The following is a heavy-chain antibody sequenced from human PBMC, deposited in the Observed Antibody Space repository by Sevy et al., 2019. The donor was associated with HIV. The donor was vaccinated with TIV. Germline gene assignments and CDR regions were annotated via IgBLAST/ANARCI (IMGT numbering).Heavy chain of an antibody. V-gene: IGHV3-11*01. J-gene: IGHJ6*02. CDR2: ISGSDGTI. CDR3: ARDHVKDGDLGDYYYFAMDV. Sequence: GESLKISCAASGFTFSDYYMSWIRQAPGKGLEWLAYISGSDGTIYYADSVKGRFTISRDNAKNSLYLQMNSLRAEDTAVYYCARDHVKDGDLGDYYYFAMDVWGQGTTVTVSS. D-gene: IGHD4-17*01. CDR1: GFTFSDYY.